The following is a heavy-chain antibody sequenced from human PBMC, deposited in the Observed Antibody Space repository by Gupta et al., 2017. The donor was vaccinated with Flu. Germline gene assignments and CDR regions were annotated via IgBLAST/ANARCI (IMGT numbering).Heavy chain of an antibody. V-gene: IGHV7-4-1*02. CDR1: YA. D-gene: IGHD4-17*01. J-gene: IGHJ4*02. Sequence: YARNWVRQAPGQGLEWMGWINTNTGNPTFAQGFAGRCVFSLDTSVNTAYLQISSLKAADTAVYYCVRGQDGDFGDYISYWGQGTLVTGSS. CDR2: INTNTGNP. CDR3: VRGQDGDFGDYISY.